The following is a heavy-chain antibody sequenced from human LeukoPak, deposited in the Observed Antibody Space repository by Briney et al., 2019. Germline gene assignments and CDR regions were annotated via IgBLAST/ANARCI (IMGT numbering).Heavy chain of an antibody. J-gene: IGHJ4*02. CDR3: AKDVSGYDKESLGGYLDY. D-gene: IGHD5-12*01. CDR1: GFTFSSYG. CDR2: IRYDGSNK. V-gene: IGHV3-30*02. Sequence: GGSLRLSCAASGFTFSSYGMHWVRQAPGKGLEWVAFIRYDGSNKYYADSVKGRFTISRDNSKNTLYLQMNSLRAEDTAVYYCAKDVSGYDKESLGGYLDYWGQGTLVTVSS.